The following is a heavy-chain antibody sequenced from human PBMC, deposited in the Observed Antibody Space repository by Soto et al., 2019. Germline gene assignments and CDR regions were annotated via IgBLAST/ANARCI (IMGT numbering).Heavy chain of an antibody. CDR3: ARQIYDSGTGPNFQYYFDS. Sequence: GESLKISCEGSGYSFAGYWITWVRQKPGKGLEWMGRIDPSDSQTYYSPSFRGHVTISVTKSITTVFLQWSSLRASDTAMYYCARQIYDSGTGPNFQYYFDSWGQGPPVTVSS. CDR1: GYSFAGYW. V-gene: IGHV5-10-1*01. CDR2: IDPSDSQT. D-gene: IGHD6-13*01. J-gene: IGHJ4*02.